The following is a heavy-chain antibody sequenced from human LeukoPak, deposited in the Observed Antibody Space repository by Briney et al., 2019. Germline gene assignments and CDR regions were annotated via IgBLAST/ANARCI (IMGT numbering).Heavy chain of an antibody. J-gene: IGHJ3*02. CDR2: ISGYDGVT. V-gene: IGHV1-18*01. CDR3: ARDYRPDLGDHEI. D-gene: IGHD4-17*01. Sequence: ASVKVSCKASGYIFGSYGMNWVRQAPGQGLEWVGWISGYDGVTNYAQALRGRVTMTTDTSTTTVYMHLRDLRSDDTAVYYCARDYRPDLGDHEIWGQGTMATVSS. CDR1: GYIFGSYG.